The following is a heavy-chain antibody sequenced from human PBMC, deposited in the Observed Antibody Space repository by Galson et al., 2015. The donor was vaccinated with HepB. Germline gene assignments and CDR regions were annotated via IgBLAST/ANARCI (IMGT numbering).Heavy chain of an antibody. D-gene: IGHD2-2*01. CDR1: GFTFDDYA. CDR3: AKDKAVVVPAAHYYYYYYYMDV. Sequence: SLRLSCAASGFTFDDYAMHWVRQAPGKGLEWVSGISWNSGSIGYADSVKGRFTISRDNAKNSLYLQMNSLRAEDTALYYCAKDKAVVVPAAHYYYYYYYMDVWGKGTTVTVSS. J-gene: IGHJ6*03. V-gene: IGHV3-9*01. CDR2: ISWNSGSI.